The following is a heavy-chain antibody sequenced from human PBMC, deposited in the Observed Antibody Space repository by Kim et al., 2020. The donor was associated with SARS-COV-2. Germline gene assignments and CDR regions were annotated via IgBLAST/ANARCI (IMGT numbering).Heavy chain of an antibody. V-gene: IGHV4-39*02. CDR3: AKASWGRAWFDP. Sequence: SETLSLTCTVSGGSLISTVYYWGWLRQSPGKGLQWIGTVYHSGTTYYSPSLRSRLTMSVDTSRNHFSLHLSSVTAADTAVYYCAKASWGRAWFDPWGQGTRVTVSS. D-gene: IGHD3-16*01. CDR1: GGSLISTVYY. J-gene: IGHJ5*02. CDR2: VYHSGTT.